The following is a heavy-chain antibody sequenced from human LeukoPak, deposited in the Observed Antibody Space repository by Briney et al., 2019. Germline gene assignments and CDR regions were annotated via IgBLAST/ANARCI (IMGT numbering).Heavy chain of an antibody. CDR1: GFTFSSYG. CDR2: ISGSGGST. Sequence: GGSLRLSCAASGFTFSSYGMSWVRQAPGKGLEWVSAISGSGGSTYYADSVKGRFTISRDNSKNTLYLQMNSLRAEDTAVYYCAKEEGYCSSTSCYFAYYYYYYMDVWGKGTTVTISS. CDR3: AKEEGYCSSTSCYFAYYYYYYMDV. J-gene: IGHJ6*03. D-gene: IGHD2-2*01. V-gene: IGHV3-23*01.